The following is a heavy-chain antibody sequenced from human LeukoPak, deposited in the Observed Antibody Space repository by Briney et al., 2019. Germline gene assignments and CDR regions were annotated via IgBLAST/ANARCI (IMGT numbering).Heavy chain of an antibody. Sequence: GGSLRLSCAASRFTFSSYSMNWVRQAPGKGLEWVSSISSSGSTIYYADSVKGRFTISRDNAKNSLYPQMNSLRAEDTAVYYCTVDTAMVTGYYYYMDVWGKGTTVTVSS. CDR3: TVDTAMVTGYYYYMDV. CDR2: ISSSGSTI. D-gene: IGHD5-18*01. CDR1: RFTFSSYS. J-gene: IGHJ6*03. V-gene: IGHV3-48*04.